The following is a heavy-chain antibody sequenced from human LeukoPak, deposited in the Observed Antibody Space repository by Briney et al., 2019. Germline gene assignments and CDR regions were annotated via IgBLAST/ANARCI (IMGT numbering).Heavy chain of an antibody. D-gene: IGHD2-2*01. CDR1: GYTFTSYD. J-gene: IGHJ6*03. CDR2: MNPNSGNT. V-gene: IGHV1-8*01. CDR3: ARKGPANYYYYYMDV. Sequence: ASVKVSCKASGYTFTSYDINWVRQATGQGLEWMGWMNPNSGNTGYAQKFQGRVTMSRNTSISTAYMELSSLKSEDTAVYYCARKGPANYYYYYMDVWGEGTSVTVSS.